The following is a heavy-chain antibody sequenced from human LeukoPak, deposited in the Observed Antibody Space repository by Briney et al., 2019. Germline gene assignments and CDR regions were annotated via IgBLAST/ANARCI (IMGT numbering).Heavy chain of an antibody. CDR2: IYPSGNT. CDR3: ASGVVGATVGYYFDY. CDR1: GGSISGYY. V-gene: IGHV4-4*07. J-gene: IGHJ4*02. Sequence: SETLSLTCTVSGGSISGYYWSWIRQPVGKGLEWIGRIYPSGNTNYNPSLKSRVTISVDTSKNQFSLKLSSVTAADTAVYYCASGVVGATVGYYFDYWGQGTLVTVSS. D-gene: IGHD1-26*01.